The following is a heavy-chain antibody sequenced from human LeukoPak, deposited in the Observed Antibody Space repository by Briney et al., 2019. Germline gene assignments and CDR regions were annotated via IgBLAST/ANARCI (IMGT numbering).Heavy chain of an antibody. CDR2: INPNSGGT. CDR3: ARSWIQLWTTGYYFDY. D-gene: IGHD5-18*01. Sequence: ASVKVSCKVSGYTLTELSMHWVRQAPGQGLEWMGWINPNSGGTNYAQKFQGRVTMTRDTSISTAYMELSRLRSDDTAVYYCARSWIQLWTTGYYFDYWGQGTLVTVSS. CDR1: GYTLTELS. V-gene: IGHV1-2*02. J-gene: IGHJ4*02.